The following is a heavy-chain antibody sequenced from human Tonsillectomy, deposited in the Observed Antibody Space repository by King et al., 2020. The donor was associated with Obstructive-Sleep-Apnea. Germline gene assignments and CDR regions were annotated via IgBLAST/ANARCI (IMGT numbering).Heavy chain of an antibody. CDR3: AADTRSYFGSVGSNPDFYYGMDV. CDR1: GFTLSSSA. Sequence: QLVESGPEVKKPGTSVKVSCKASGFTLSSSAMQWVRQARGQHLEWIGWIVVGSGKTNQAQKFQERVTITRDMSTSTAHMELSSLRAEDTAVYYCAADTRSYFGSVGSNPDFYYGMDVWGQGTTVTVSS. D-gene: IGHD3-10*01. V-gene: IGHV1-58*02. J-gene: IGHJ6*02. CDR2: IVVGSGKT.